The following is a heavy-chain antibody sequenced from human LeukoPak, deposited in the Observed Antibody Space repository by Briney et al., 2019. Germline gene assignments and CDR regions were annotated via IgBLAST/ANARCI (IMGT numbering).Heavy chain of an antibody. Sequence: GGSLRLSCAAFGFTFSRYSVNWVRQAPGKGLEWVAYIRTSSGGIYYADSVKGRFTISTDTAKNSLYLEMNNLRDGDTAVYYCARDDSWAFDYWGQGTLVTVSS. J-gene: IGHJ4*02. CDR2: IRTSSGGI. CDR1: GFTFSRYS. CDR3: ARDDSWAFDY. V-gene: IGHV3-48*02. D-gene: IGHD2-21*02.